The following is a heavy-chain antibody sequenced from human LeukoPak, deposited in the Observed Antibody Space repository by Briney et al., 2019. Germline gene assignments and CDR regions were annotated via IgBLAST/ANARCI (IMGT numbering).Heavy chain of an antibody. D-gene: IGHD3-22*01. Sequence: GGSLRLSCAASGFTFSSYGMHWVRQAPGKGLEWVAFIRYDGSNKYYADSVKGRFTISRDNSKNTLYLQMNSLRAEDTAVYYCARDSVTMIVWDDAFDIWGQGTMVTVSS. J-gene: IGHJ3*02. CDR1: GFTFSSYG. V-gene: IGHV3-30*02. CDR2: IRYDGSNK. CDR3: ARDSVTMIVWDDAFDI.